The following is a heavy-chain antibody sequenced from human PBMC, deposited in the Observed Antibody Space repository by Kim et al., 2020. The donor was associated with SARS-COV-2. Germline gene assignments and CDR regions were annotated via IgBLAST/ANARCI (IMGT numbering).Heavy chain of an antibody. CDR2: IGTAGDT. V-gene: IGHV3-13*01. CDR3: ARGVCSSTSCYVHQASANWFDP. J-gene: IGHJ5*02. Sequence: GGSLRLSCAASGFTFSSYDMHWVRQATGKGLEWVSAIGTAGDTYYPGSVKGRFTISRENAKNSLYLQMNSLRAGDTAVYYCARGVCSSTSCYVHQASANWFDPWGQGTLVTVSS. D-gene: IGHD2-2*01. CDR1: GFTFSSYD.